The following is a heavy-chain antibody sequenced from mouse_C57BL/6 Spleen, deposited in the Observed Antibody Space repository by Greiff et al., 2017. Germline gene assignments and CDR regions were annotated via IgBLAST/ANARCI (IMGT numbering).Heavy chain of an antibody. CDR2: INPNYGTT. J-gene: IGHJ1*03. V-gene: IGHV1-39*01. CDR1: GYSFTDYN. D-gene: IGHD1-1*01. Sequence: VQLQQSGPELVKPGASVKISCKASGYSFTDYNMNWVKQSTGKSLEWIGVINPNYGTTSYNQKFKGKATLTVDQSSSTAYMQLNSLTSEDSAVYYCARRYYGSSYLYWYFDVWGTGTTVTVSS. CDR3: ARRYYGSSYLYWYFDV.